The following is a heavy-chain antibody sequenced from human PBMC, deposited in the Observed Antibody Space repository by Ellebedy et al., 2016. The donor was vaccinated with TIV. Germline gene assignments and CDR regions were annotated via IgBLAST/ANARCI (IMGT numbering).Heavy chain of an antibody. Sequence: MPSETLSLTCTVPGGSISSYYWSWIRQPAGTGLEWIWRIYTSGSTNYNPSPQSRVTMSVDTSKNQFSLKLSSVTAADTAVYYCAGGYSSGWTDYWGQGTLVTVSS. CDR1: GGSISSYY. CDR3: AGGYSSGWTDY. D-gene: IGHD6-19*01. CDR2: IYTSGST. V-gene: IGHV4-4*07. J-gene: IGHJ4*02.